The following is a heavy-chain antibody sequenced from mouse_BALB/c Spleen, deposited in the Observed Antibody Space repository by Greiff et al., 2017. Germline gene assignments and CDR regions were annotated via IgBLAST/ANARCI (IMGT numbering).Heavy chain of an antibody. Sequence: DLVKPGASVKLSCKASGYTFTSYWINWIKQRPGQGLEWIGRIAPGSGSTYYNEMLKGKATLTVDTSSSTAYIQLSSLSSEDSAVYFCARDDYGGYYAMDYWGQGTSVTVSS. CDR3: ARDDYGGYYAMDY. CDR1: GYTFTSYW. D-gene: IGHD2-4*01. J-gene: IGHJ4*01. V-gene: IGHV1S41*01. CDR2: IAPGSGST.